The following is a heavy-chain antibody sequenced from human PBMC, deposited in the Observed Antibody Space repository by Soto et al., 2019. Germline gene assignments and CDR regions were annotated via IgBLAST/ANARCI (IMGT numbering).Heavy chain of an antibody. Sequence: ASVKVSCKASGYTITGYYMHWVRQAPGQGLEWMGWINPNSGGTNYAQKFQGWVTMTRDTSISTAYMELSRLRSDDTAVYYCARALLTVTKSFDYWGQGTLVTVS. CDR2: INPNSGGT. CDR1: GYTITGYY. V-gene: IGHV1-2*04. CDR3: ARALLTVTKSFDY. J-gene: IGHJ4*02. D-gene: IGHD4-17*01.